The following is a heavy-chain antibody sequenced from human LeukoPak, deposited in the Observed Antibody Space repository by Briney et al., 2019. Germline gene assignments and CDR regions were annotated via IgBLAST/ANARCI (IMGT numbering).Heavy chain of an antibody. CDR2: IRSKAYGGTT. J-gene: IGHJ4*02. CDR1: GFTLVAYA. V-gene: IGHV3-49*03. Sequence: QPGRSLILSCTASGFTLVAYAMSLFRQAPGMGLEVVGLIRSKAYGGTTEYAASVKGRFTISRDDSKSIAYLQMNSLKTEDTAVYYCTSGVPSFDYWGQGTLVTVSS. CDR3: TSGVPSFDY. D-gene: IGHD2-2*01.